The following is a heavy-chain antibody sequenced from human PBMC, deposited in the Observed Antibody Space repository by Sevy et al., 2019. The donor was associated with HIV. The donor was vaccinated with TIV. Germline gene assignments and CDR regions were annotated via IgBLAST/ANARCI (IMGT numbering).Heavy chain of an antibody. CDR3: AREGALFYGSGSYYGY. CDR1: GFTFSSYS. J-gene: IGHJ4*02. CDR2: ISSSSSYI. D-gene: IGHD3-10*01. V-gene: IGHV3-21*01. Sequence: GGSLRLSCAASGFTFSSYSMNWVRQAPGKGLEWVSSISSSSSYIYYADSVKGRFTMSRDNAKNSLYLQMNSLRAEDTAVYYCAREGALFYGSGSYYGYWGQGTLVTVSS.